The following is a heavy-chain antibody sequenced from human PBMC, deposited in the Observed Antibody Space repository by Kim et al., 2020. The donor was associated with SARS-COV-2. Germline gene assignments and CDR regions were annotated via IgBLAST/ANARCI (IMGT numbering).Heavy chain of an antibody. CDR1: GGSISSSSYY. V-gene: IGHV4-39*01. J-gene: IGHJ6*02. Sequence: SETLSLTCTVSGGSISSSSYYWGWIRQPPGKGLEWIGSIYYSGSTYYNPSLKSRVTISVDTSKNQFSLKLSSVTAADTAVYYCARATKDTAMATRYYYYYGMDDWGQGTTVTVSS. CDR3: ARATKDTAMATRYYYYYGMDD. D-gene: IGHD5-18*01. CDR2: IYYSGST.